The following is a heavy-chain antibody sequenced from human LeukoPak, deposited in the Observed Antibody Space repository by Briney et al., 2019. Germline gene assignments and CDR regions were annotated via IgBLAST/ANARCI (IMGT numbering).Heavy chain of an antibody. Sequence: GGSLRLSYAASGFTVSSYATSWVRQAPGKGLEWVSAISNSGGDTSYSDSVKGRFTISRDNAKSTLYLQMNSLRAEDTAMYYCSTWVYVEYGGQGTLVTVPS. D-gene: IGHD2-2*01. J-gene: IGHJ4*02. CDR2: ISNSGGDT. V-gene: IGHV3-23*01. CDR3: STWVYVEY. CDR1: GFTVSSYA.